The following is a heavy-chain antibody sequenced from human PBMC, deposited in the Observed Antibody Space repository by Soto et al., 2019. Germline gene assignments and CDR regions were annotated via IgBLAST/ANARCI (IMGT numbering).Heavy chain of an antibody. Sequence: GGSLRLSCAASGFTLSSYGMHWFRQAPGKGLEWVAVIWYDGSNKYYADSVKGRFTISRDNSKNTLYLQMNSLRAEATAVYYSAREAASEYYYYYGMDVLGQGTTVTVSS. CDR3: AREAASEYYYYYGMDV. CDR1: GFTLSSYG. J-gene: IGHJ6*02. CDR2: IWYDGSNK. V-gene: IGHV3-33*01. D-gene: IGHD2-15*01.